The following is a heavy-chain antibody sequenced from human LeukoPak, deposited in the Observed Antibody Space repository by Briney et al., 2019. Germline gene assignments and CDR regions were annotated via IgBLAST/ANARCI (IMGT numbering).Heavy chain of an antibody. CDR3: ARPSQGHRYFDY. D-gene: IGHD2-21*01. CDR1: GGSISSSSYY. V-gene: IGHV4-39*01. CDR2: INHSGST. Sequence: SETLSLTCTVSGGSISSSSYYWGWIRQPPGKGLEWIGEINHSGSTNYNPSLKSRVTISVDTSKNQFSLKLSSVTAADTAVYYGARPSQGHRYFDYWGQGTLVTVSS. J-gene: IGHJ4*02.